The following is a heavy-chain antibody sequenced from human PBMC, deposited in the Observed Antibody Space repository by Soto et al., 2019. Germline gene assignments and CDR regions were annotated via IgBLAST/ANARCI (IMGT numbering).Heavy chain of an antibody. J-gene: IGHJ4*02. V-gene: IGHV4-59*01. CDR3: ARRTHVSSGWYYFDY. D-gene: IGHD6-19*01. CDR2: IYYSGST. CDR1: GGSISSYY. Sequence: SETLSLTCTVSGGSISSYYWSWIRQPPGKGLEWIGYIYYSGSTNYNPSLKSRVTISVDTSKNQFSLKLSSVTAADTAVYYCARRTHVSSGWYYFDYWGQGTLVTVSS.